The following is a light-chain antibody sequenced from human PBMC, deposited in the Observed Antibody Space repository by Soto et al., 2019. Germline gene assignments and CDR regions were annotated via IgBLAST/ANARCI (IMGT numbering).Light chain of an antibody. CDR1: QSVGDY. V-gene: IGKV3-11*01. J-gene: IGKJ4*01. CDR3: QHYVTWPLT. CDR2: DAS. Sequence: TVLTQSPATLSLSPGERATLSCRASQSVGDYLAWYQQKPGQAPRLLIYDASNRAAGVPYRFRGSGSGTDFTLTISSVEPEDFGVYYCQHYVTWPLTFGGGTKVESK.